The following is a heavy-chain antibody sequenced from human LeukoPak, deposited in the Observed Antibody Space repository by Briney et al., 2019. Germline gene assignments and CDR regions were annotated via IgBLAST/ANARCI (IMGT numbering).Heavy chain of an antibody. D-gene: IGHD5-24*01. CDR3: ARDGIEVATIDAFDI. CDR2: INPNSGGT. V-gene: IGHV1-2*02. Sequence: GASVKVSCKASGYTFTGYYMHWVRQAPGQGLEWMGWINPNSGGTNYAQKFQVRVTMTRDTSISTAYMELSRLRSDDTAVYYCARDGIEVATIDAFDIWGQGTMVTVSS. J-gene: IGHJ3*02. CDR1: GYTFTGYY.